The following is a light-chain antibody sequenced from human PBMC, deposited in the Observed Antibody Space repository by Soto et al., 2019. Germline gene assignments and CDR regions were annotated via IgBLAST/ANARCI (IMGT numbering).Light chain of an antibody. Sequence: QSALTQPASVSWSPGQSITISCTGTSSDVGSYNLVSWYQQHPGKAPKLMIYEVSKRPSGVSNRFSGSKSGNTASLTISGLQAEDEADYYCCSYAGSSTFAVFGGGNKDTVL. CDR2: EVS. CDR3: CSYAGSSTFAV. V-gene: IGLV2-23*02. J-gene: IGLJ3*02. CDR1: SSDVGSYNL.